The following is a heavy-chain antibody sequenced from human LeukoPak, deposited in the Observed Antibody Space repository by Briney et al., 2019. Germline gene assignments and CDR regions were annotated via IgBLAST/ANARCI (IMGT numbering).Heavy chain of an antibody. J-gene: IGHJ4*02. CDR1: GYTFIDYY. D-gene: IGHD3-22*01. V-gene: IGHV1-2*02. CDR3: TRGGDYEGPNYFDY. Sequence: ASVTVSCKASGYTFIDYYMHWVRQAPGHGLEWLGWINLNSGGTHYVQKFRGRVSMTRDTSISTAYMELSSLRSDDTAVYYCTRGGDYEGPNYFDYWGQGTLVTVSS. CDR2: INLNSGGT.